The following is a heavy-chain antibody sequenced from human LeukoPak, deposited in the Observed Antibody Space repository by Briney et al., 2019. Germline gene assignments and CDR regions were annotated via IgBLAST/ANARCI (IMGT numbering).Heavy chain of an antibody. CDR1: GGSVSSGSYY. Sequence: SETLSLTCTVSGGSVSSGSYYWSWIRQPPGKGLEWIGYIYYSGSTNYNPSLKSRVTISVDTSKNQFSLKLSSVTPEDTAVYYCARDLGDGYNWFDPWGQGTLVTISS. D-gene: IGHD5-24*01. CDR3: ARDLGDGYNWFDP. V-gene: IGHV4-61*01. J-gene: IGHJ5*02. CDR2: IYYSGST.